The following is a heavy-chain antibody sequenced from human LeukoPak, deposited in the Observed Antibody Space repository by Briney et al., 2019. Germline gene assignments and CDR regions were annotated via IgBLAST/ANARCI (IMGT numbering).Heavy chain of an antibody. Sequence: QAGGSLRLSCTAFGFSFDTFSVHWVRQIPGKGLEWVAVISNDESKIYYAGSVKGRFTISRDNSRSTLYLQMDSLRPDDTAVYYCARSNVPSKWWAYAMDVWGQGTMVTVSS. J-gene: IGHJ6*02. CDR1: GFSFDTFS. CDR3: ARSNVPSKWWAYAMDV. CDR2: ISNDESKI. V-gene: IGHV3-30-3*01. D-gene: IGHD2-8*01.